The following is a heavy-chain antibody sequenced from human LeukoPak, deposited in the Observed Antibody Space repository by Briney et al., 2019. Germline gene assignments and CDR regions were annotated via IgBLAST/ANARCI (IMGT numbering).Heavy chain of an antibody. CDR2: IYYTGST. J-gene: IGHJ4*02. CDR1: GGSITNSGYY. V-gene: IGHV4-39*07. Sequence: SETLSLTCTVSGGSITNSGYYWGWVRQPPGKGLEWIASIYYTGSTYYNPSLKSRVTISLDASKKQFSLNLSSVTAADTAVYYCARDRQQLVRGDHFDYWGQGTLVTVSS. D-gene: IGHD1-1*01. CDR3: ARDRQQLVRGDHFDY.